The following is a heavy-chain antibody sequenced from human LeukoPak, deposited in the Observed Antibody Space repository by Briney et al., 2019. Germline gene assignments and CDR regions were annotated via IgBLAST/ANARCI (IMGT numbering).Heavy chain of an antibody. CDR1: GFTFSSYS. Sequence: GGSLRLSCAASGFTFSSYSMNWVRQAPGKGLEWVASINPDGNKKYSADSVKGRFTISRDNAENSLYLQMNSLRVEDTAFYYCARDLAYSRLDYWGQGMLVTVSS. CDR3: ARDLAYSRLDY. V-gene: IGHV3-7*01. J-gene: IGHJ4*02. CDR2: INPDGNKK. D-gene: IGHD5-18*01.